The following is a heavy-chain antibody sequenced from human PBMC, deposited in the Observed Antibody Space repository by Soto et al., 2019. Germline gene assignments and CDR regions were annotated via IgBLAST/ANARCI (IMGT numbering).Heavy chain of an antibody. V-gene: IGHV4-59*01. CDR1: GGSISRYY. CDR3: ARGARKTHFDY. J-gene: IGHJ4*02. Sequence: QVQLQESGPGLVKPSETLSLTCTVSGGSISRYYWSWIRQPPGKGLEWIGYISDSGSTNYNPSLAIRLTVSVDTSKNQFSLKLSSVTPADTAVYYCARGARKTHFDYWGQGTLVTVSS. CDR2: ISDSGST.